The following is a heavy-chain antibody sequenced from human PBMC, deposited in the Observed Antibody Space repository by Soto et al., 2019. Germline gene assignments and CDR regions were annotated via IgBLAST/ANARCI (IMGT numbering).Heavy chain of an antibody. J-gene: IGHJ4*02. Sequence: EVQLVESGGGLVQPGGSLRLSCAASGFTFSDYWMNWLRQAPGKGLEWMANIKEDGSEKYYVDSVRGRFTISRDNAKNSLYLHMNSLRAEDTAVYYCARGTVTPGLAYWGQGTLVTVSS. CDR2: IKEDGSEK. CDR1: GFTFSDYW. CDR3: ARGTVTPGLAY. D-gene: IGHD4-17*01. V-gene: IGHV3-7*04.